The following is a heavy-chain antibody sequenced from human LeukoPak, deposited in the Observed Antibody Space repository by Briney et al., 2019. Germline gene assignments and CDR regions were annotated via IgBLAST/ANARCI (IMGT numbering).Heavy chain of an antibody. CDR2: IWYDGSNE. D-gene: IGHD5-24*01. CDR1: GFTFSTYG. J-gene: IGHJ4*02. Sequence: GGSLRLSCAASGFTFSTYGMHWVRQAPGKALEWVAVIWYDGSNEYYADSAKGRFTISRHNSKSTLYLQLNSLRAEDTAVYYCARDSIRDGYNSDYFDYWGQGTLVTVSS. V-gene: IGHV3-33*01. CDR3: ARDSIRDGYNSDYFDY.